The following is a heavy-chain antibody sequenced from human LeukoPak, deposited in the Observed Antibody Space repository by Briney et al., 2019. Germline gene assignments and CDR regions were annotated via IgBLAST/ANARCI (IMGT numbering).Heavy chain of an antibody. Sequence: PSEPLSLTCTVSGGSIRSYYWSWIRQPPGKGLEWIGYISYSWSTDYNPSLKSRVTLSIDTSKNQFSLKLSSVTAADTAVYYCARYTGYCSSTSCRGCIDYWGQGTLVTV. CDR3: ARYTGYCSSTSCRGCIDY. CDR1: GGSIRSYY. J-gene: IGHJ4*02. V-gene: IGHV4-59*01. D-gene: IGHD2-2*01. CDR2: ISYSWST.